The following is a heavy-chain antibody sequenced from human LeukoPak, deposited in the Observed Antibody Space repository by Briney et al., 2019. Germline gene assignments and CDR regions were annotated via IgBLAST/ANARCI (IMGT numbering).Heavy chain of an antibody. V-gene: IGHV1-2*02. D-gene: IGHD3-10*02. J-gene: IGHJ2*01. Sequence: ASVKVSCKASGYTFTGYYMHWVRQAPGQGLEWMGWINPNSGGTNYAQKFQGRVTMTRDTSISTAYMGLSRLRSDDTAVYYCARSPKSITMIGDRYFDLWGRGTLVTVSS. CDR2: INPNSGGT. CDR1: GYTFTGYY. CDR3: ARSPKSITMIGDRYFDL.